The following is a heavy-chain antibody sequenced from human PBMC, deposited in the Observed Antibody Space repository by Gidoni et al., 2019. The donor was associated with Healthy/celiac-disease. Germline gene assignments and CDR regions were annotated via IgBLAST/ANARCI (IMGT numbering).Heavy chain of an antibody. CDR3: AREGGLYCSGGSCYPLGDYYYYGMDV. CDR1: GGSFSGYY. J-gene: IGHJ6*02. CDR2: INHSGST. D-gene: IGHD2-15*01. V-gene: IGHV4-34*01. Sequence: QVQLQQWGAGLFKPSETLSLTCAVYGGSFSGYYWSSIRQPPGKGLEWIGEINHSGSTNYNPSLKSRVTIAVDTSKNQFALKLSSVTAADTAVYYCAREGGLYCSGGSCYPLGDYYYYGMDVWGQGTTVTVSS.